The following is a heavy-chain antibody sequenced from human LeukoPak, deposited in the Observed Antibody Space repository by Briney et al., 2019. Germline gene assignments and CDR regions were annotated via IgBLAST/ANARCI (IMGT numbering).Heavy chain of an antibody. V-gene: IGHV3-23*01. Sequence: PGGSLRLSCAASGFTFSSYAMSWVRQAPGKGLEWVSAMSGSGGSTFYSDSVKGRFTISRDNSKNTLYLQMNSLRAEDTAVYYCARDPRHRVFGVVISAFDIWGQGTMVTVSS. CDR3: ARDPRHRVFGVVISAFDI. D-gene: IGHD3-3*01. CDR1: GFTFSSYA. CDR2: MSGSGGST. J-gene: IGHJ3*02.